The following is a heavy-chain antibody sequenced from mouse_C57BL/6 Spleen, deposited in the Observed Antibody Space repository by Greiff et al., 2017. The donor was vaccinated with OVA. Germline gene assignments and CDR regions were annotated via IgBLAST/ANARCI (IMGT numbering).Heavy chain of an antibody. J-gene: IGHJ4*01. CDR3: ARKDCYGNYASDV. CDR2: INPSSGYT. CDR1: GYTFTSYW. V-gene: IGHV1-7*01. D-gene: IGHD1-1*01. Sequence: VQLQQSGAELAKPGASVKLSCKASGYTFTSYWMHWVNQRPGQGLEWIGYINPSSGYTKSNQKFKDKATLTADKSSSTAYMQLSSLTDEDSAVYYGARKDCYGNYASDVWGQGTSVTVSS.